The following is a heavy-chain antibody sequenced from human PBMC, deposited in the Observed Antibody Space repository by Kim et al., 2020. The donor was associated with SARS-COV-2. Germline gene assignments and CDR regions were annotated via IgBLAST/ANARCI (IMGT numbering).Heavy chain of an antibody. V-gene: IGHV4-34*04. D-gene: IGHD6-13*01. J-gene: IGHJ6*02. Sequence: QSLKTRATISVDTSKNQFSLKRSSVTAADTAVYYCARWQQLGLAPSGMDVWGQGTTVTVSS. CDR3: ARWQQLGLAPSGMDV.